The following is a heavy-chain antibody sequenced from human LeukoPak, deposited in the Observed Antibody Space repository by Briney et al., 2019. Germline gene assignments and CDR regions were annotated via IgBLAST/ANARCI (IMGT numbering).Heavy chain of an antibody. CDR2: INHSGST. CDR1: GGSFSGYY. J-gene: IGHJ4*02. CDR3: AIWDGRY. D-gene: IGHD1-26*01. Sequence: KPSETLSLTCAVYGGSFSGYYWSWIRQPPGKGLEWIGEINHSGSTNYNPSLKSRVTISVDTSKNQFSLKLSSVTAADTAVYYRAIWDGRYWGQGTLVTVSS. V-gene: IGHV4-34*01.